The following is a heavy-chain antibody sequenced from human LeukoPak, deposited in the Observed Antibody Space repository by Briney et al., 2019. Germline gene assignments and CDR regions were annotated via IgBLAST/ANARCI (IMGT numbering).Heavy chain of an antibody. J-gene: IGHJ3*02. Sequence: SETLSLTCTVSGVSISSSNPYWSWIRQPPGKGLEWIGEINHSGSTNYNPSLKSRVTISVDTSKNQFSLKLSSVTAADTAVYYCASPHYYDSSGYYVPDAFDIWGQGTMVTVSS. CDR1: GVSISSSNPY. D-gene: IGHD3-22*01. V-gene: IGHV4-39*07. CDR3: ASPHYYDSSGYYVPDAFDI. CDR2: INHSGST.